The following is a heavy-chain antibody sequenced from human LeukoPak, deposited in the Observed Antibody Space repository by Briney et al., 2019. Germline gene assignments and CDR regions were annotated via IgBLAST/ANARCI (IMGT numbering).Heavy chain of an antibody. V-gene: IGHV1-8*03. J-gene: IGHJ3*02. D-gene: IGHD1-26*01. CDR2: MNPNSGNT. CDR3: ARGGRWELPRPYAFDI. Sequence: ASVKVSCKASGYTFTGYYMHWVRQAPGQGLEWMGWMNPNSGNTGYAQKFQGRVTITRNTSISTAYMELSSLRSEDTAVYYCARGGRWELPRPYAFDIWGQGTMVTVSS. CDR1: GYTFTGYY.